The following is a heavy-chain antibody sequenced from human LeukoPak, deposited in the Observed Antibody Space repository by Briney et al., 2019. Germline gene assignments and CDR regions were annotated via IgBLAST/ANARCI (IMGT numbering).Heavy chain of an antibody. CDR2: INTNTGNP. V-gene: IGHV7-4-1*02. D-gene: IGHD6-19*01. CDR1: GYTSTSYA. Sequence: ASVKVSCKASGYTSTSYAMNWVRQAPGQGLEWMGWINTNTGNPTYAQGFTGRFVFSLDTSVSAAYLQISSLKAEDTAVYYCAREKQWLGRGNWFDPWGQGTLVTVSS. J-gene: IGHJ5*02. CDR3: AREKQWLGRGNWFDP.